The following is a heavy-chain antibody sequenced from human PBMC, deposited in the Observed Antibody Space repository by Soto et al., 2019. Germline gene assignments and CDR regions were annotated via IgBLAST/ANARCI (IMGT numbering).Heavy chain of an antibody. Sequence: QLQLQESGSGLVKPSQTLSLTCAVSGGSISSGGYSWSWIRQPPGKGLEWIGYIYHSGSTYYHPSLKSRVTISVDRAKNQFSLKLSSVTAADTAVYYCARGCGGYCDYFAYWGQGTLVTVSS. D-gene: IGHD2-21*02. J-gene: IGHJ4*02. CDR1: GGSISSGGYS. V-gene: IGHV4-30-2*01. CDR3: ARGCGGYCDYFAY. CDR2: IYHSGST.